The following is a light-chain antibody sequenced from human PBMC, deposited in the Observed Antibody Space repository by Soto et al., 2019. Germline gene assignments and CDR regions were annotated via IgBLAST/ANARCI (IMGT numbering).Light chain of an antibody. J-gene: IGKJ3*01. CDR1: QGISNY. V-gene: IGKV1-27*01. Sequence: DIQMTQSPSSLSASVGDRVTITCRASQGISNYLAWYQQKPGKVPKLLIYAASTLQLGIPSRFSGSGSGTDFTLAISSLQPEDVATYYCQKHNSAPFTFGPGTKVDIK. CDR2: AAS. CDR3: QKHNSAPFT.